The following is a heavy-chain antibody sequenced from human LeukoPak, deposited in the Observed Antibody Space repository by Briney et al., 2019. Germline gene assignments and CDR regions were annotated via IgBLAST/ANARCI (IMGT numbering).Heavy chain of an antibody. CDR2: INHSGST. Sequence: PSETLSLTCAVYGGSFSGYYWSWIRQPPGKGLEWIGEINHSGSTNYNPSLKSRVTISVDTSKNQFSLKLSSVTAADTAVYYCARFQGRYYYYYMDVWGKRTTVTVSS. J-gene: IGHJ6*03. V-gene: IGHV4-34*01. CDR1: GGSFSGYY. CDR3: ARFQGRYYYYYMDV.